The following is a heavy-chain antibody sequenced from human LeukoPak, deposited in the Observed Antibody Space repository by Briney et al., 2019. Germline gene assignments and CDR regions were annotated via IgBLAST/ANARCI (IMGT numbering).Heavy chain of an antibody. J-gene: IGHJ5*02. V-gene: IGHV3-53*01. CDR1: GFTVSSNF. CDR3: ARGSDDYNWFDP. Sequence: GGSLRLSCAASGFTVSSNFMSWVRQAPGKGLEWVSVIYSGGSTYYADSVKGRFTISRDNSKNTLYLQMNSLGADDTAVYYCARGSDDYNWFDPWGQGTLVTVSS. CDR2: IYSGGST. D-gene: IGHD3-10*01.